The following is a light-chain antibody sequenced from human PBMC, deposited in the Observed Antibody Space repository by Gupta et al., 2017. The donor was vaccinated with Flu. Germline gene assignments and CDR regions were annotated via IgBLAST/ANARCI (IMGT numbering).Light chain of an antibody. J-gene: IGLJ3*02. V-gene: IGLV2-14*01. CDR1: SSDGGGYKT. CDR3: SSSTSIDSLV. Sequence: QSALTQPASVSASPGQSITISCTGTSSDGGGYKTVSWYQQSQGKAPKLMIYEVNNRPSGISNRFSGSKSGNTASLTISGLQAEDEGDYYCSSSTSIDSLVFGGGTKVTVL. CDR2: EVN.